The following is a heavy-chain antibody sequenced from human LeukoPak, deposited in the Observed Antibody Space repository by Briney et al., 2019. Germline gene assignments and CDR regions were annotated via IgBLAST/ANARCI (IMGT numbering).Heavy chain of an antibody. CDR1: GDSVSSNSAS. J-gene: IGHJ4*02. CDR2: TKYRSKWYN. Sequence: SQTLSLTCAISGDSVSSNSASWNWIRQSPSRGLEWLGKTKYRSKWYNDYAVSLKSRLTINPDTSKNQFSLQLNSVTPDDTAMYYCARSQNGGFDYWGQGTLVTVSS. CDR3: ARSQNGGFDY. V-gene: IGHV6-1*01. D-gene: IGHD7-27*01.